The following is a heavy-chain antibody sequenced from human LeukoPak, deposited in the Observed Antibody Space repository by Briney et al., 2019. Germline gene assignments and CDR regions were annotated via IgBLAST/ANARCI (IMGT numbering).Heavy chain of an antibody. D-gene: IGHD5-12*01. J-gene: IGHJ4*02. CDR3: ARDSGYDPRYFDY. CDR1: GGSISSGTYY. Sequence: KTSETLSLTCTVSGGSISSGTYYWSWIRQPPGKGLEWIGEIYHSGSTNYNPSLKSRVTISVDKSKNQFSLKLSSVTAADTAVYYCARDSGYDPRYFDYWGQGTLVTVSS. V-gene: IGHV4-39*07. CDR2: IYHSGST.